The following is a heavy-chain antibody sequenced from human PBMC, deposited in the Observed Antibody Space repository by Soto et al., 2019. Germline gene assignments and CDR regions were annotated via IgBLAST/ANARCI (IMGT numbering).Heavy chain of an antibody. D-gene: IGHD3-10*01. J-gene: IGHJ4*02. CDR1: GGTFSSYT. CDR2: IIPILGIA. CDR3: ARDRGVEQDSPEYY. Sequence: ASVKVSCKASGGTFSSYTISWVRQAPGQGLEWMGRIIPILGIANYAQKFQGRVTITADKSTSTAYMELSSLRSEDTAVYYCARDRGVEQDSPEYYWGQGTLVTVSS. V-gene: IGHV1-69*04.